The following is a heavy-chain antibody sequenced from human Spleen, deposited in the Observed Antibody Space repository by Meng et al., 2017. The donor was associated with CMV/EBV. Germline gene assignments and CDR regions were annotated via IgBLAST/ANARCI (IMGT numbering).Heavy chain of an antibody. Sequence: GESLKISCAASGFTFSSNDMHWVRQTTGKGLEWVSAIGTAGDTYYPGSVKGRFTISRENAKNSFYLQMNSLRAGDTAVYYCAKIKIAPIEGNYFDYWGQGTLVTVSS. J-gene: IGHJ4*02. CDR3: AKIKIAPIEGNYFDY. D-gene: IGHD6-13*01. CDR2: IGTAGDT. CDR1: GFTFSSND. V-gene: IGHV3-13*01.